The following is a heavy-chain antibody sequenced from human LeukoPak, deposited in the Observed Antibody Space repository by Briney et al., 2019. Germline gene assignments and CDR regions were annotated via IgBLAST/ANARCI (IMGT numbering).Heavy chain of an antibody. Sequence: GGSLRLSCAASGFTFSSYSMNWVRQAPGKGLEWVSSISSSSSYIYYADSVQCRFTISRDNAKNSLYLQMNSLRAEDTAVYYCARDRGAPQDYYFDYWGQGTLVTVSS. CDR3: ARDRGAPQDYYFDY. V-gene: IGHV3-21*01. J-gene: IGHJ4*02. CDR1: GFTFSSYS. CDR2: ISSSSSYI.